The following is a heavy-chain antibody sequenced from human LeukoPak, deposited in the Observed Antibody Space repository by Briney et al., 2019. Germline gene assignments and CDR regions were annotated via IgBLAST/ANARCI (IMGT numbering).Heavy chain of an antibody. CDR1: GXSISSSAW. Sequence: TSETLSLTCAVSGXSISSSAWWSWVRQPPGKGLEWIGEVYHSGSTNYNSFLKSRVTISVDKSKNQFSLKLTSATAADTAVYYCARDLGSSWFEPLDYWGQGILVIVSS. J-gene: IGHJ4*02. CDR2: VYHSGST. CDR3: ARDLGSSWFEPLDY. D-gene: IGHD6-13*01. V-gene: IGHV4-4*02.